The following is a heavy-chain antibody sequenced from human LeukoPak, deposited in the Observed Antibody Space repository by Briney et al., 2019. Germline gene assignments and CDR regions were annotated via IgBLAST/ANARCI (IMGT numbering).Heavy chain of an antibody. Sequence: GGSLSLSCAASGFSVSSNYMTWVRQAPGMGLEWVSSVYSGGDTYYADSVQGRFIISRDKSKNTLFLQMNSLRADDTAVYFCARDRGLLWGASWGERPIVSVSS. V-gene: IGHV3-53*01. CDR3: ARDRGLLWGAS. CDR1: GFSVSSNY. CDR2: VYSGGDT. D-gene: IGHD7-27*01. J-gene: IGHJ4*02.